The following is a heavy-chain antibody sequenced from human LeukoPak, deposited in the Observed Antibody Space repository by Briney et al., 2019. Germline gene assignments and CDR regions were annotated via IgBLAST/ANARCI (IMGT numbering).Heavy chain of an antibody. CDR1: GGTISRYA. V-gene: IGHV1-69*04. D-gene: IGHD5-24*01. CDR3: ARDGYNQSMDV. Sequence: SVKVSCKASGGTISRYAISWVRQAPGQGLEWMGRIIPIFGIANYAQKFQGRVTITADKSTSTAYMELSSLRSEDTAVYYCARDGYNQSMDVWGQGTTVTVSS. J-gene: IGHJ6*02. CDR2: IIPIFGIA.